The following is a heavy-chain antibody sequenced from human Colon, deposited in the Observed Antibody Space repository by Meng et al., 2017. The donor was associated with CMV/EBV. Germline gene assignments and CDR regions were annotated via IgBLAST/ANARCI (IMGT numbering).Heavy chain of an antibody. CDR3: AKTTVTTSYYYYGMDV. D-gene: IGHD4-17*01. Sequence: GESLKISCAVSGFTVTNNFMTWVRQAPGKGLEWVSLSYNDGSTYYADSVKGRFTISRDNSKNTLYLQMNSLRPEDAAIYFCAKTTVTTSYYYYGMDVWGQGTTVTVSS. V-gene: IGHV3-66*02. CDR2: SYNDGST. J-gene: IGHJ6*02. CDR1: GFTVTNNF.